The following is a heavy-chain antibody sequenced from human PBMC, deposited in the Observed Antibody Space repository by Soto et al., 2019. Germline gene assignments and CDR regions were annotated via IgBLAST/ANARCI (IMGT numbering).Heavy chain of an antibody. CDR3: ARAGGRYVITAYDV. CDR1: GVSINSYY. CDR2: IYYSGTT. Sequence: SETLSLTCAGSGVSINSYYWSWIRQPPGKALEWIGYIYYSGTTNYNPSLKSRVTISVDTSKNQFSLRLSSVTAADTAVYYCARAGGRYVITAYDVWGPGTLATVSS. D-gene: IGHD1-26*01. J-gene: IGHJ3*01. V-gene: IGHV4-59*01.